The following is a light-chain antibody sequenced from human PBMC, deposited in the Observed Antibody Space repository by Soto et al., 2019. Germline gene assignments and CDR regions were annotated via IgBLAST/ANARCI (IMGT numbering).Light chain of an antibody. V-gene: IGLV2-14*01. Sequence: QSALTQPASVSGSPGQSITISCTGTSSDVGNYNYVSWYQHHPGKAPKLMIYEVSYRPSGVSVRFSGSKSGNTASLTIPGLQAEDEANYYCSSYTTSRTWVFGGGTKVTVL. CDR2: EVS. J-gene: IGLJ3*02. CDR1: SSDVGNYNY. CDR3: SSYTTSRTWV.